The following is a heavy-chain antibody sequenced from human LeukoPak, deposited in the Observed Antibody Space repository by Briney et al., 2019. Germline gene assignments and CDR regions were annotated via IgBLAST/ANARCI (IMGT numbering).Heavy chain of an antibody. V-gene: IGHV4-39*07. Sequence: SETLSLTCTVSGGSISGSSYYWGWIRQPPGKGLEWIGEINHSGSTNYNPSLKSRVTISVDTSKNQFSLKLSSVTAADTAVYYCARGSSGWAAAVDYWGQGTLVTVSS. CDR3: ARGSSGWAAAVDY. J-gene: IGHJ4*02. CDR1: GGSISGSSYY. CDR2: INHSGST. D-gene: IGHD6-19*01.